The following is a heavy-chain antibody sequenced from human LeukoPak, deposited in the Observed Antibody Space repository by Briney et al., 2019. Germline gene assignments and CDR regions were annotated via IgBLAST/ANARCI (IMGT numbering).Heavy chain of an antibody. CDR1: GFTFSSYA. CDR2: ISYDGSNK. J-gene: IGHJ3*02. V-gene: IGHV3-30-3*01. CDR3: AREVEYSSSSVLPNHDAFDI. Sequence: GGSLRLSCAASGFTFSSYAMHWVRQAPGKGLEWVAVISYDGSNKYYADSVKGRFTISRDNSKNTLYLQMNSLRAEDTAVYYCAREVEYSSSSVLPNHDAFDIWGQGTMVTVSS. D-gene: IGHD6-6*01.